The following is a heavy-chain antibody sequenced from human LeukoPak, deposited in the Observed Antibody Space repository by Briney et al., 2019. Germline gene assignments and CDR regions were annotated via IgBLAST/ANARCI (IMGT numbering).Heavy chain of an antibody. CDR3: AREAGDHPQFDY. CDR2: ISYDGSNK. D-gene: IGHD7-27*01. Sequence: PGGSLRLSCAASGFTFSSYAMHWVRQAPGKGLEWVAVISYDGSNKYYADSVKGRFTISRDNSKNTLYLQMNSLRAEDTAVYYCAREAGDHPQFDYWGQGTLVTVSS. V-gene: IGHV3-30-3*01. J-gene: IGHJ4*02. CDR1: GFTFSSYA.